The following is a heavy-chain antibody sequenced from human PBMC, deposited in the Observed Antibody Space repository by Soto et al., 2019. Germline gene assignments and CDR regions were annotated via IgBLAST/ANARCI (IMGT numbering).Heavy chain of an antibody. CDR3: AKGDYYGSGSYYNDYYYYGMDV. D-gene: IGHD3-10*01. Sequence: PGGSLRISCAASGFTFSSYAMSWVRQAPGQGLEWVSAISGSGGSTYYADSVKGRFTIYIDNSKNTLYLQMNSLRAEDTAVYYCAKGDYYGSGSYYNDYYYYGMDVWGQGTTVNVS. CDR1: GFTFSSYA. J-gene: IGHJ6*02. CDR2: ISGSGGST. V-gene: IGHV3-23*01.